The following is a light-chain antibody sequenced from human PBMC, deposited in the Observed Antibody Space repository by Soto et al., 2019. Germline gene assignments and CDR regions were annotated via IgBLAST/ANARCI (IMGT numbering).Light chain of an antibody. V-gene: IGKV1-5*03. J-gene: IGKJ4*01. CDR3: QQYNIYST. Sequence: DIQMTQSPSTLSASVGDRVTITCRASQSISSWLAWYQQKPGKAPKLLIYKASSLESGVPSRVSGSGSGTEFTLTISSLQPDDFATYYCQQYNIYSTFGGGTKVEIK. CDR2: KAS. CDR1: QSISSW.